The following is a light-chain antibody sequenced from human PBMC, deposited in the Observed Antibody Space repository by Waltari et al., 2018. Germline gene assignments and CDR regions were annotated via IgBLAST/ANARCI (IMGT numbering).Light chain of an antibody. CDR2: AAS. J-gene: IGKJ3*01. V-gene: IGKV1-39*01. CDR3: QQSYSTPLT. Sequence: DIQMTQSPSSLSASVGDRVTITCRASQSIAIYLNWYQQEPGKAPKLLIYAASSLQTGVPSRFSGSGSGTHFTRTISSLQPEDFATYYCQQSYSTPLTVGPGTKVDFQ. CDR1: QSIAIY.